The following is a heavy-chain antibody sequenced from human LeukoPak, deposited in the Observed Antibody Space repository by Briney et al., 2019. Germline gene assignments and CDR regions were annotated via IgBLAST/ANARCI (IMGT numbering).Heavy chain of an antibody. J-gene: IGHJ4*02. CDR2: IIPIFGTA. D-gene: IGHD3-10*01. CDR1: GGTFSSYA. Sequence: ASVKVSCKASGGTFSSYAISWVRQAPGQGLEWMGGIIPIFGTANYAQKFQGRVTITADKSTSTAYMELSSLRSEDTAVYYCPREVTMVRGVISDWGQGTLVTVSS. CDR3: PREVTMVRGVISD. V-gene: IGHV1-69*06.